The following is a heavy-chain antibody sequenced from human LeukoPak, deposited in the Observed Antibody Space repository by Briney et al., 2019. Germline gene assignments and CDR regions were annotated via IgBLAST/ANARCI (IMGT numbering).Heavy chain of an antibody. CDR2: IRYDGNSE. V-gene: IGHV3-30*02. CDR1: GFTFSSYG. D-gene: IGHD4-11*01. Sequence: GGSLRLSCAASGFTFSSYGMHWVRQAPGKGLEGLAFIRYDGNSEYYAESVKGRFTVSRDNSKKTLFLQMNSLRPEDTAVYYCAKGGGTVRAPAPIGDGFDMWGQGTMVTISS. CDR3: AKGGGTVRAPAPIGDGFDM. J-gene: IGHJ3*02.